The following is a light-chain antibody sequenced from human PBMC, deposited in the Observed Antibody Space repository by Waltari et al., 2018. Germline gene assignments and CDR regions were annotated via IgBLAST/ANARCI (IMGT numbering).Light chain of an antibody. J-gene: IGKJ4*01. V-gene: IGKV1-33*01. CDR1: QDISNN. CDR3: EEYDYLPVT. CDR2: DAS. Sequence: DFQMPQSPSSLSASVGDRVTITCQASQDISNNLNWYQQKPGQAPKLLIFDASNLEVGVPSRFSGSGSGTYFSLTISSLQPEDTATYYCEEYDYLPVTFGGGTKVEIK.